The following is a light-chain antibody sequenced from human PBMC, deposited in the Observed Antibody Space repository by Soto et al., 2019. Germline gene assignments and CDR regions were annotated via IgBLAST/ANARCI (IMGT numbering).Light chain of an antibody. CDR2: EVS. J-gene: IGLJ1*01. CDR3: SSYTSSSPYV. Sequence: QSVLTQPASVSGSPGQSITISCTGTSSDVGGYNYVSWYQQHPGKAPKLMIYEVSNRPSGVSNRFSGSKSGNTASLTISGLQAEDEADYSCSSYTSSSPYVFGNGTRSPS. V-gene: IGLV2-14*01. CDR1: SSDVGGYNY.